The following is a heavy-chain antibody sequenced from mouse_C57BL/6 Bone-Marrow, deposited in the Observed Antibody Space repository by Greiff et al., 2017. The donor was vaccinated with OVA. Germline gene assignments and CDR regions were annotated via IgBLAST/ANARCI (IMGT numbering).Heavy chain of an antibody. CDR1: GFTFSSYA. D-gene: IGHD2-2*01. J-gene: IGHJ2*01. CDR3: ARDRGYYGYEDFDY. CDR2: ISDGGSYT. Sequence: EVNVVESGGGLVKPGGSLKLSCAASGFTFSSYAMSWVRQTPEKRLEWVATISDGGSYTYYPDNVKGRFTISRDNAKNNLYLQMSHLKSEDTAMYYCARDRGYYGYEDFDYWGQGTTLTVSS. V-gene: IGHV5-4*01.